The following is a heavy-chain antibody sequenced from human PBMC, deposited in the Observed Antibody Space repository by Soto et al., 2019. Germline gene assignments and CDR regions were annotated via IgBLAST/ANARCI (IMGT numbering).Heavy chain of an antibody. CDR1: GYTFTAYA. CDR3: ARAVAVPADFDY. Sequence: QVQLVQSGAEEKKPGASVKVSCKASGYTFTAYAMHWVRQAPGQRLEWMGWINARNGNTKYSQKFQGRVTITRDTSASKAYMELSSLRSEDTAVYYCARAVAVPADFDYWGQGTLVPVSS. CDR2: INARNGNT. V-gene: IGHV1-3*05. D-gene: IGHD6-19*01. J-gene: IGHJ4*02.